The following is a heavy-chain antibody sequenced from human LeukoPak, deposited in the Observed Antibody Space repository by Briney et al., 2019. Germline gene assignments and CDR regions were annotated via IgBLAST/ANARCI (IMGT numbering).Heavy chain of an antibody. D-gene: IGHD3-22*01. Sequence: GGSLRLSCSASGFTFSSYAMHWVRQAPGKGLEYVSAISSNGGSTYYADSVKGRFTISRDNSKNTLYLQMSSLRAEDTAVYYCVKEGEVVITHRFDSWGQGTLVTVSS. V-gene: IGHV3-64D*06. CDR1: GFTFSSYA. J-gene: IGHJ4*02. CDR2: ISSNGGST. CDR3: VKEGEVVITHRFDS.